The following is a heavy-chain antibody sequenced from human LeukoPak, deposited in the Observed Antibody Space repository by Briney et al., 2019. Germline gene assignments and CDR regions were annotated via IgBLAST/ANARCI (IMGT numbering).Heavy chain of an antibody. V-gene: IGHV4-34*01. J-gene: IGHJ3*02. Sequence: SETLSLTCAVYGGSFSGYYWSWIRQPPGKGLEWIGEINHSGSTNYNPSLKSRVTISVDTSKNQFSLKLSSVTAADTAVYYCASDIVVVPAAMTNGFDIWGQGTTVTVSS. D-gene: IGHD2-2*01. CDR2: INHSGST. CDR3: ASDIVVVPAAMTNGFDI. CDR1: GGSFSGYY.